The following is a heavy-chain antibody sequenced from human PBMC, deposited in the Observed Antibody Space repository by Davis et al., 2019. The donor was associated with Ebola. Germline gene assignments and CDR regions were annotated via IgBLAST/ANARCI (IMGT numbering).Heavy chain of an antibody. D-gene: IGHD6-6*01. J-gene: IGHJ6*04. V-gene: IGHV4-39*01. CDR3: ARQSYSSFPYGMDV. CDR2: IYYSGST. Sequence: SETLSLTCTVSGGSISSSKYYWSWIRQPPGEGLEWIGSIYYSGSTYYNPSLKSRVTISVDTSKNQFSLKLSSVTAADTAVYYCARQSYSSFPYGMDVWGKGTTVTVSS. CDR1: GGSISSSKYY.